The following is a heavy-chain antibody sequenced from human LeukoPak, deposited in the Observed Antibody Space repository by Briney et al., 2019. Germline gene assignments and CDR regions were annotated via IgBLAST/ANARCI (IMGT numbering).Heavy chain of an antibody. J-gene: IGHJ4*02. CDR3: ARAYSGSYYLGVSYYFDY. V-gene: IGHV4-34*01. CDR1: GGSFSGYY. CDR2: INHSGST. D-gene: IGHD1-26*01. Sequence: SETLSLTCAVYGGSFSGYYWSWIRQPPGKGLEWIGEINHSGSTNYNPSLKSRVTISVDTSKNQFSLKLSSVTAADTAVYYCARAYSGSYYLGVSYYFDYWGQGTLVTVSS.